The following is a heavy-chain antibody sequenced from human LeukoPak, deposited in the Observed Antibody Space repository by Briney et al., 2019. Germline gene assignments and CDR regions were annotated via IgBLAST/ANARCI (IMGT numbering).Heavy chain of an antibody. V-gene: IGHV3-66*02. J-gene: IGHJ6*02. CDR3: ARDQLYGGNSGYYYYYGMDV. Sequence: GGSLRLSCAAPGFTFSSNYMSWVRQAPGKGLEWVSVIYSGGSTYYADSVKGRFTISRDNSKNTLYLQMNSLRAEDTAVYYCARDQLYGGNSGYYYYYGMDVWGQGTTVTVSS. CDR2: IYSGGST. CDR1: GFTFSSNY. D-gene: IGHD4-23*01.